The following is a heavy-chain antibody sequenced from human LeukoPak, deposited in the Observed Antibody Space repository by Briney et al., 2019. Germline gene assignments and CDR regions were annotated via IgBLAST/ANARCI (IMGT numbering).Heavy chain of an antibody. CDR3: ARDFFRRDGYNF. CDR2: IYSGGST. CDR1: GFTVSSNY. Sequence: GGSLRLSCAASGFTVSSNYMSWVRQAPGQGLEWVSVIYSGGSTYYADSVKRRFTISRDNSKNTLYLQMNSLRAEDTAVYYCARDFFRRDGYNFWGQGTLVTVSS. J-gene: IGHJ4*02. D-gene: IGHD5-24*01. V-gene: IGHV3-53*01.